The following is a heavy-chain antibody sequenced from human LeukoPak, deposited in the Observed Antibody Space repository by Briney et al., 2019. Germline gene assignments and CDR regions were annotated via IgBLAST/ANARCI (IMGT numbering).Heavy chain of an antibody. Sequence: ASVKVSCKASGYTFTGYYMHWVRQAPGQGLEWMGWINPNSGGTNYAQKFQGRVTMTRDTSISTAYMELSRLRSDDTAVYYCARAWLRLNPYFNYWGQGTLVTVSS. CDR3: ARAWLRLNPYFNY. CDR2: INPNSGGT. V-gene: IGHV1-2*02. D-gene: IGHD5-12*01. CDR1: GYTFTGYY. J-gene: IGHJ4*02.